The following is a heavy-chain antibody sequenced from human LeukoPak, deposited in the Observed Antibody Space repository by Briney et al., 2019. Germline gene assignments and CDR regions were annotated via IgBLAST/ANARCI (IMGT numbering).Heavy chain of an antibody. D-gene: IGHD2-2*01. CDR1: GYTFTSYG. Sequence: ASVKVSCKASGYTFTSYGISRVGQAPGQGLEWMGWISAYNGNTNYAQKLQGRVTMTTDTSTSTAYMELRSLRSDDTAVYYCARGYCSSTSCYSLMDVWGKGTTVTVSS. J-gene: IGHJ6*03. CDR3: ARGYCSSTSCYSLMDV. V-gene: IGHV1-18*01. CDR2: ISAYNGNT.